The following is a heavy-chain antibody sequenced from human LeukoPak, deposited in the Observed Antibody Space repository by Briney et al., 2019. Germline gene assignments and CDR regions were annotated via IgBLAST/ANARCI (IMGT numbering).Heavy chain of an antibody. D-gene: IGHD6-13*01. CDR1: DGSFSGYY. CDR2: INHSGST. Sequence: SETLSLTCAVYDGSFSGYYWSWIRQPPGKGLEWIGEINHSGSTNYNPSLKSRVTISVDTSKNQFSLKLSSVTAADTAVYYCARDGVPLHSSSWYYWFDPWGQGTLVIVSS. V-gene: IGHV4-34*01. J-gene: IGHJ5*02. CDR3: ARDGVPLHSSSWYYWFDP.